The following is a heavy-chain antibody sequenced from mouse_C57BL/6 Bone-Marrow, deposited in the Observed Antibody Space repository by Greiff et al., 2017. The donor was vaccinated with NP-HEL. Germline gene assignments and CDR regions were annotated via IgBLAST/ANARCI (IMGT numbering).Heavy chain of an antibody. CDR1: GYTFTEYT. Sequence: QVHVKQSGAELVKPGASVKLSCKASGYTFTEYTIHWVKQRSGQGLEWIGWFYPGSGSIKYNETFKDKATLTADKSSSTVYMELSRLTSEDSAVYFCARHEGYYYGSSPFAYWGQGTLVTVSA. D-gene: IGHD1-1*01. J-gene: IGHJ3*01. CDR3: ARHEGYYYGSSPFAY. CDR2: FYPGSGSI. V-gene: IGHV1-62-2*01.